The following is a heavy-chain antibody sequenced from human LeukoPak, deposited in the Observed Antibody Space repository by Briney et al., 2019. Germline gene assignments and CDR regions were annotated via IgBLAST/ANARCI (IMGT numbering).Heavy chain of an antibody. Sequence: GRSLRLSCAASGFTFSSYGMHWVRQAPGKGLEWVAVISYDGSNKYYADSVKGRFTISRDNSKNTLYLQMNSLRAEDTAVYYCAEGRYSSSWYYFDYWGQGTLVTVSS. CDR2: ISYDGSNK. CDR1: GFTFSSYG. J-gene: IGHJ4*02. V-gene: IGHV3-30*18. CDR3: AEGRYSSSWYYFDY. D-gene: IGHD6-13*01.